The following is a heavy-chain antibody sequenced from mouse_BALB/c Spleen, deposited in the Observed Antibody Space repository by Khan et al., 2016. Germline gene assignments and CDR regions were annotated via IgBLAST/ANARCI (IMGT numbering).Heavy chain of an antibody. V-gene: IGHV1-9*01. CDR2: ILPGTGST. J-gene: IGHJ3*01. CDR3: ARGAY. CDR1: GYTFSRYW. Sequence: QVQLTQSGAELMKPGASVKISCKATGYTFSRYWIEWVKERPGHGLAWIGEILPGTGSTNYNEKLKGKATFTAETSSNTAYIQLSSLTSEDSAVYYCARGAYWGRGTLVTVSA.